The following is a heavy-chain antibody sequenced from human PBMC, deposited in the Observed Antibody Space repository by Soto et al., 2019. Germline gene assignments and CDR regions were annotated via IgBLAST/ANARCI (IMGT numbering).Heavy chain of an antibody. V-gene: IGHV1-58*02. CDR2: IVVGSGNT. CDR1: GFTFTSSA. Sequence: SVKVSCKASGFTFTSSAMQWVRQARGQRLEWIGWIVVGSGNTNYAQKFQERVTITRDMSTSTAYMELSSLRSEDTAVYYCAATHSSSYYYYMDVWGKGTTVTVSS. CDR3: AATHSSSYYYYMDV. J-gene: IGHJ6*03. D-gene: IGHD6-6*01.